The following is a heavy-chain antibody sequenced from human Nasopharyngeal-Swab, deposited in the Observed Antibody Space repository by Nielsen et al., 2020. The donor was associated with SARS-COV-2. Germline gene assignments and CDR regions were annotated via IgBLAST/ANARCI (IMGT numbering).Heavy chain of an antibody. Sequence: SVKVSCKASGGTFSSYAISWVRQAPGQGLEWMGGIIPIFGTANYARKFQGRVTITADESTSTAYMELSSLRSEDTAVYYCARDRIAAHSEDYYYGMDVWGQGTTVTVSS. V-gene: IGHV1-69*13. CDR1: GGTFSSYA. CDR3: ARDRIAAHSEDYYYGMDV. CDR2: IIPIFGTA. D-gene: IGHD6-25*01. J-gene: IGHJ6*02.